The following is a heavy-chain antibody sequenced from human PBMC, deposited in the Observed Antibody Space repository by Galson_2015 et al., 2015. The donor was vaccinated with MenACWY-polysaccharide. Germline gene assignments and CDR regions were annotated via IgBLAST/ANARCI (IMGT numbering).Heavy chain of an antibody. CDR3: ARAGRTDIVVVGYGWGFDY. CDR2: VSYSGSA. V-gene: IGHV4-39*07. Sequence: SETLSLTCAVSGGSISRSSHYWGWIRQPPGKGLEWIGTVSYSGSAYYNASLKSRVTISVDTSKNQFSLKLSSVTAADTAIYYCARAGRTDIVVVGYGWGFDYWSQGALVTVSS. D-gene: IGHD2-2*01. J-gene: IGHJ4*02. CDR1: GGSISRSSHY.